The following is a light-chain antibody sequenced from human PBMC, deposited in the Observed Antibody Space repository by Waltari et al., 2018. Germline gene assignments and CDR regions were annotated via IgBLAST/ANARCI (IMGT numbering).Light chain of an antibody. J-gene: IGKJ4*02. V-gene: IGKV3-11*01. CDR1: QSVSSY. CDR3: QQRSM. CDR2: DAS. Sequence: EIVLTQSPATLSLSPGERATLSCRASQSVSSYLAWYQQKPGKAPRLLIYDASNRATGIPARFSGSGSGTDFTLTISSLEPEDFAVYYCQQRSMFGGGTKVEIK.